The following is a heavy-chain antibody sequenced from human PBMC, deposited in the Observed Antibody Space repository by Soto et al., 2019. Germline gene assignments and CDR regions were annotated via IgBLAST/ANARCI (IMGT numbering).Heavy chain of an antibody. D-gene: IGHD3-22*01. Sequence: PSETLSLTCTVSGGSISSSSYYWGWIRQPPGKGLEWIGSIYYSGSTYYNPSLKSRVTISVDTSKNQFSLKLSSVTAADTAVYYCASQRTTLTMIVVAPYGGWFDPWGQGTLVTVSS. J-gene: IGHJ5*01. CDR3: ASQRTTLTMIVVAPYGGWFDP. CDR2: IYYSGST. V-gene: IGHV4-39*01. CDR1: GGSISSSSYY.